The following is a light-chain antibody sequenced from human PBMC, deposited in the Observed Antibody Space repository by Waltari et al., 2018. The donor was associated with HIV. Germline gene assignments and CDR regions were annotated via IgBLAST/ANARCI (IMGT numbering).Light chain of an antibody. Sequence: QSVLTQPPSASGTHGQRVTISCSVGSPNIGVNNVTWYQQVPGTAPKIIVYSSDQRPSGVSDRFSGSKSGASASLAISGLQSEDEADYYCAAWDDRLNVWLFGGGTKLTVL. J-gene: IGLJ3*02. CDR1: SPNIGVNN. V-gene: IGLV1-44*01. CDR3: AAWDDRLNVWL. CDR2: SSD.